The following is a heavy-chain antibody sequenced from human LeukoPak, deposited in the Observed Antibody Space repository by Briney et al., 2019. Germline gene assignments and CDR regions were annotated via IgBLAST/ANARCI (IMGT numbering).Heavy chain of an antibody. CDR1: DGSMISYY. D-gene: IGHD6-19*01. J-gene: IGHJ4*02. CDR3: ARSYSSGWYAGVHDY. Sequence: SATMSLTCTFRDGSMISYYWRWFRQPPGKGLEWIGYIYYSGSTNYNPSLKSRVTISVDTSKNQFSLKLSSVTAADTAVYYCARSYSSGWYAGVHDYWGQGTLVTVSS. V-gene: IGHV4-59*01. CDR2: IYYSGST.